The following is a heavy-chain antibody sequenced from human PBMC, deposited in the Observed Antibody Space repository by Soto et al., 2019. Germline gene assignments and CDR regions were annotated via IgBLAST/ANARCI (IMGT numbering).Heavy chain of an antibody. CDR3: ARVWDYDDSSHRARDNYFDY. D-gene: IGHD3-22*01. J-gene: IGHJ4*02. V-gene: IGHV1-46*01. Sequence: GASVKVSCKASGYTFTSYHMHWVRQAPGQGLEWMGIINPSGGSTSYAQKFQGRVTMTRDTSTSTVYMELSSLRSEDTAVYYCARVWDYDDSSHRARDNYFDYWGQGTLVTVSS. CDR2: INPSGGST. CDR1: GYTFTSYH.